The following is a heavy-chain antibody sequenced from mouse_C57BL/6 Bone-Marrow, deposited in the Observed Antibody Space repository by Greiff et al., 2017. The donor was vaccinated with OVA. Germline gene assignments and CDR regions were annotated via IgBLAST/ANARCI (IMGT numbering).Heavy chain of an antibody. J-gene: IGHJ3*01. CDR2: IHYDGSST. CDR3: AREGYDYDAFAY. CDR1: GFTFSDYY. D-gene: IGHD2-4*01. V-gene: IGHV5-16*01. Sequence: DVQLVESEGGLVQPGSSMKLSCTASGFTFSDYYMAWVRQVPEKGLEWVANIHYDGSSTYYLDSLKSRFIISRDNAKNILYLHISSLQSADTATYYWAREGYDYDAFAYWGQGTLVTVSA.